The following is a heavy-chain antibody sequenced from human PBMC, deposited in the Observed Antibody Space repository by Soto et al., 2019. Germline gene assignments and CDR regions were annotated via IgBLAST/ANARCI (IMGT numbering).Heavy chain of an antibody. J-gene: IGHJ3*02. Sequence: PSETLSLTCTVSGGSISSYYWSWIRQPPGKGLEWIGYIYYSGSTNYNPSLKSRVTISVDTSKNQFSLKLSSVTAADTAVYYCARDGGGEGNTYYYDSSGPDAFDIWGQGTMVTVS. CDR1: GGSISSYY. CDR3: ARDGGGEGNTYYYDSSGPDAFDI. CDR2: IYYSGST. D-gene: IGHD3-22*01. V-gene: IGHV4-59*01.